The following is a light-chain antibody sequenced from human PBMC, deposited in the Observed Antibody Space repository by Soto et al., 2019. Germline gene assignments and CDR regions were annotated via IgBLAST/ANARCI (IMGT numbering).Light chain of an antibody. CDR2: EVS. J-gene: IGLJ2*01. CDR3: SSYAGSNNFVI. CDR1: SSDVGGYNY. Sequence: QSALTQPRSVSGSPGQSVTISCTGTSSDVGGYNYVSWYQQHPGKAPKLMIYEVSKRPSGVPDRFSGSKSGNTASLTVSGLQDDDEADYYCSSYAGSNNFVIFGGGTKLTVL. V-gene: IGLV2-8*01.